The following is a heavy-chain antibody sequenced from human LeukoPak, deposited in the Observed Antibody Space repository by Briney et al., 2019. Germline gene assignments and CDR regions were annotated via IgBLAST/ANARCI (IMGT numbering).Heavy chain of an antibody. J-gene: IGHJ4*02. CDR3: ARDSGYGGNPDLFDY. V-gene: IGHV1-2*04. CDR2: INPNSGGT. Sequence: ASVKVSCKASGYTFTGYYMHWVRQAPGQGLEWMGWINPNSGGTNYAQKFQGWVTMTRDTSISTAYMELSRLRSDDTAVYYCARDSGYGGNPDLFDYWGQGTLVTVSS. D-gene: IGHD4-23*01. CDR1: GYTFTGYY.